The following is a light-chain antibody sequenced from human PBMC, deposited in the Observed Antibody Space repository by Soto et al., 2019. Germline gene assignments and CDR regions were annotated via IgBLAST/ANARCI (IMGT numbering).Light chain of an antibody. CDR2: GAS. Sequence: EIVLTPSPGTLALSPGERATLSCRAIQSVSSSYLAWYQQKPGQAPGLLIYGASSRATGIPDRFSGSGSGTDFTLTISRLEPEDFAVYYCQQYGSSPPWTFGQRTKVDI. CDR3: QQYGSSPPWT. J-gene: IGKJ1*01. CDR1: QSVSSSY. V-gene: IGKV3-20*01.